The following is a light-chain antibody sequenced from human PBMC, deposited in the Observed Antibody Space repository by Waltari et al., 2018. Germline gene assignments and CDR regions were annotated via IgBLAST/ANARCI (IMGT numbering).Light chain of an antibody. CDR1: QSVGTK. CDR3: QQYRQWPSLT. V-gene: IGKV3-15*01. CDR2: DAT. J-gene: IGKJ4*01. Sequence: EIDVTQSPVILSVSPGQRATLSCRASQSVGTKLAWYHQKPGQRPRLLIFDATRRATDVPGRFRGDGSGTDFTLTINNLQSEDFALYYCQQYRQWPSLTFGAGTKVEIK.